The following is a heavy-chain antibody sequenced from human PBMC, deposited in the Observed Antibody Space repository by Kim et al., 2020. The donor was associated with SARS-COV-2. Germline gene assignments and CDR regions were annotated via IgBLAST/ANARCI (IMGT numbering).Heavy chain of an antibody. J-gene: IGHJ4*02. Sequence: QKFQGRVTITADESTSTAYMELSSLRSEDTAVYYCARGPFGSGSYYNFDYWGQGTLVTVSS. D-gene: IGHD3-10*01. V-gene: IGHV1-69*01. CDR3: ARGPFGSGSYYNFDY.